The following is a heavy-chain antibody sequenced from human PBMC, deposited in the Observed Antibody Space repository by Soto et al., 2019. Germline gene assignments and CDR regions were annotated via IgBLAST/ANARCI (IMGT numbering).Heavy chain of an antibody. CDR2: MNPNSGNT. V-gene: IGHV1-8*01. CDR1: GYTFTSYD. Sequence: ASVRVSCKASGYTFTSYDINWVRQATGQGLEWMGWMNPNSGNTGYAQKFQGRVTMTRNTSISTAYMELSSLRSEDTAVYYCARGKESSSGCYRSYYYGMDVWGQGTTVTVSS. J-gene: IGHJ6*02. D-gene: IGHD6-19*01. CDR3: ARGKESSSGCYRSYYYGMDV.